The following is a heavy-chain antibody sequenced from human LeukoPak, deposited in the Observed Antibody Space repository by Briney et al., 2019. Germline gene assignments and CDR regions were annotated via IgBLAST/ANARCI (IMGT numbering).Heavy chain of an antibody. Sequence: PGGSLRLSCAASGFTFSSYGIHWVRQAPGKGLEWVAFIRSDGSNKYYADSVKGRFTISRDNSKNTLYLQMNSLRAEDTAVYYCAKDTYDFWSGQSGYWGQGTLVTVSS. D-gene: IGHD3-3*01. J-gene: IGHJ4*02. CDR1: GFTFSSYG. CDR3: AKDTYDFWSGQSGY. V-gene: IGHV3-30*02. CDR2: IRSDGSNK.